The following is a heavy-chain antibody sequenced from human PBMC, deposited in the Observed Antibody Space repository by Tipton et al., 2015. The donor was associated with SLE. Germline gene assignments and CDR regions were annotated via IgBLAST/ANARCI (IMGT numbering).Heavy chain of an antibody. Sequence: TLSLTCTVSAGSISSYYWSWIRQPPGKGLEWIGDIYYSGSTNYNPSLKSRVTISIDTSKNHFSLKVNSVTAADTAVYYCARGYYYYMDVRGKGTTVTVSS. CDR2: IYYSGST. CDR3: ARGYYYYMDV. V-gene: IGHV4-59*01. CDR1: AGSISSYY. J-gene: IGHJ6*03.